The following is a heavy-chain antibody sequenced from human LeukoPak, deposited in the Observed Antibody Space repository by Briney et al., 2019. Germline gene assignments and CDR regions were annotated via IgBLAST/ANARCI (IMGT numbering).Heavy chain of an antibody. V-gene: IGHV3-48*01. Sequence: GGSLRLSCAASGFTFSNYAMSWVRQAPGKGLGWVSYISSSSSTIYYADSVKGRFTISRDNAKNSLYLQMNSLRAEDTAVYYCARGGYYGSGSYLGVRFDYWGQGTLVTVSS. CDR3: ARGGYYGSGSYLGVRFDY. CDR2: ISSSSSTI. J-gene: IGHJ4*02. CDR1: GFTFSNYA. D-gene: IGHD3-10*01.